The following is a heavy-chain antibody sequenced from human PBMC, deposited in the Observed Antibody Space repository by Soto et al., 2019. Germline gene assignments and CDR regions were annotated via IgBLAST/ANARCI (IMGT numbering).Heavy chain of an antibody. J-gene: IGHJ4*02. Sequence: SETLSLTCSVSGSSFSNFYWSWIRQSAGKGLEWIGRIYTSGATIYNPSLKSRVTMSVHTSQTQMSLSVRSVTAADTAVYFCARGGIQLSYAFDYWGPGILVTVSS. V-gene: IGHV4-4*07. CDR1: GSSFSNFY. CDR3: ARGGIQLSYAFDY. CDR2: IYTSGAT. D-gene: IGHD1-1*01.